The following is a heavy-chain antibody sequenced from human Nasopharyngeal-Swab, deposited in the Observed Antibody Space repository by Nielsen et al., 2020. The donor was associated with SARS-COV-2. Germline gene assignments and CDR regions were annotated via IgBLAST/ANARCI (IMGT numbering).Heavy chain of an antibody. V-gene: IGHV3-9*01. CDR1: GFTFDDYA. Sequence: SLKISCAASGFTFDDYAMHWVRQAPGKGLEWVSGISWNSGSIGYADSVKGRFTISRDNAKNSLYLQMNSLRAKDTALYYCAKLGYFDLWGRGTLVTVSS. CDR2: ISWNSGSI. CDR3: AKLGYFDL. J-gene: IGHJ2*01.